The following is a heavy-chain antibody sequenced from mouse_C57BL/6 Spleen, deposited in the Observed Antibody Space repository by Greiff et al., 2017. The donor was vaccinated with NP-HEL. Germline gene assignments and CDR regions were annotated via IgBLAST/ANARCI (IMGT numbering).Heavy chain of an antibody. CDR2: IYPGDGDT. V-gene: IGHV1-80*01. CDR3: ARGDLDDYFWLAY. J-gene: IGHJ3*01. D-gene: IGHD2-4*01. CDR1: GYAFSSYW. Sequence: QVQLQQSGAELVKPGASVKISCKASGYAFSSYWMNWVKQRPGKGLEWIGQIYPGDGDTNYNGKFKGKATLTAYKSSSTAYMQLSSLTSEDSAVYFCARGDLDDYFWLAYWGQGTLVTVSA.